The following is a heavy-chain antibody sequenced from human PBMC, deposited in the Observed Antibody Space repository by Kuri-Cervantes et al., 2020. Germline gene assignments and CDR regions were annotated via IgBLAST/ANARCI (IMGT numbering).Heavy chain of an antibody. D-gene: IGHD2-15*01. Sequence: GGSLRLSCAASGFTFSSYAMHWVRQAPGKGLEWVAVISYDGSNKYYADSVKGRFTISRDNAKNSLYLQMDSLRAEDTAIYYCATEWWATPEHWGQGTLVTDSS. CDR1: GFTFSSYA. CDR3: ATEWWATPEH. J-gene: IGHJ1*01. V-gene: IGHV3-30-3*01. CDR2: ISYDGSNK.